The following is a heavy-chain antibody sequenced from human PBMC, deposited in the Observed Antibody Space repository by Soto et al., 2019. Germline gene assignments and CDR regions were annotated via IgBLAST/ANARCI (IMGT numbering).Heavy chain of an antibody. Sequence: EVQLVESGGGLVQPGGSLKLSCAASGFTFSGSAMHWVRQASGKGLEWVGRIRSKANSDATAYAASVTGRFTISRDDSKNTAYLQMNSLKTEDTAVYYCTVFISATAENLVAYWGQGTLVTVSS. CDR2: IRSKANSDAT. CDR3: TVFISATAENLVAY. J-gene: IGHJ4*02. V-gene: IGHV3-73*01. D-gene: IGHD6-13*01. CDR1: GFTFSGSA.